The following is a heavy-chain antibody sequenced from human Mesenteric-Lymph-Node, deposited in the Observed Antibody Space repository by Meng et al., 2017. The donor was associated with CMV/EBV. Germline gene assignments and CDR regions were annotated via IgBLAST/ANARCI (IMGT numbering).Heavy chain of an antibody. V-gene: IGHV4-39*01. J-gene: IGHJ3*02. CDR3: ARVQLKGNWAQEFQEAFDI. CDR2: IYYSGST. D-gene: IGHD7-27*01. CDR1: GGSISSSSCY. Sequence: SETLSPTGTVPGGSISSSSCYGGWIRQPPGKGLEWIGSIYYSGSTHHNSSLKSRVTISVDTSKNQFSLKLSSVTAADTSVYYCARVQLKGNWAQEFQEAFDIWGQGTMVTVSS.